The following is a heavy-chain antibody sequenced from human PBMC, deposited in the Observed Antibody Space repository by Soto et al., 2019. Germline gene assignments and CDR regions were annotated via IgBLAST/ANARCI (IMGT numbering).Heavy chain of an antibody. CDR1: GFTVSTKY. CDR3: ARDPWAADY. J-gene: IGHJ4*02. CDR2: IYSGGST. Sequence: XSLRLACAASGFTVSTKYMRWVRQAAGKGLEWVSVIYSGGSTFYADSVRGRFTISRDNSKNTVNLQTNSLRAEDTAVYYCARDPWAADYWGQGTLVTVSS. D-gene: IGHD3-16*01. V-gene: IGHV3-66*01.